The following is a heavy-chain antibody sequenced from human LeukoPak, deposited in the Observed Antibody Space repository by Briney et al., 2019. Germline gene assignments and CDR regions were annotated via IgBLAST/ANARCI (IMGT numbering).Heavy chain of an antibody. J-gene: IGHJ4*02. Sequence: PGRSLRLSCVASGFRFEDYGMHWVRQVSGKGLEWVSGISHNSGSMDYADSVKGRFTVSRDNAKKSLYLQMNSLRAEDTAVYYCAKSPGSGSYSVQTRFDYWGQGTLVTVSS. CDR1: GFRFEDYG. D-gene: IGHD1-26*01. CDR3: AKSPGSGSYSVQTRFDY. V-gene: IGHV3-9*01. CDR2: ISHNSGSM.